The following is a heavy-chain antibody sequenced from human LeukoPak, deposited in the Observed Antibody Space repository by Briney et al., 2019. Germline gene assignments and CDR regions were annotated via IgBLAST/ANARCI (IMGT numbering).Heavy chain of an antibody. J-gene: IGHJ4*02. V-gene: IGHV1-8*01. D-gene: IGHD6-13*01. CDR1: GYTFTSYD. CDR3: ARGRAAAGTFPYY. CDR2: MNPNSGNA. Sequence: GASVKVSCKASGYTFTSYDINWVRQATGQGLEWMGWMNPNSGNAGYAQKFQGRVTMTRNTSISTAYMELSSLRSEDTAVYYCARGRAAAGTFPYYWGQGTLVTVSS.